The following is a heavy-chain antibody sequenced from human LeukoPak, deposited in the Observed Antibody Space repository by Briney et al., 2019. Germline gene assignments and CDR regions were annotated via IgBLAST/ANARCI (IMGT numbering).Heavy chain of an antibody. Sequence: GGSLRLSCAASGFTFGSYAISWVRQAPGKGLEWVSAISGSGGSTYYADSVKGRFTISRDNSKNTLYLQMNSLRADDTAVYYCAKSKAPEYYDSSGWPFDYWGQGTLVTVSS. J-gene: IGHJ4*02. D-gene: IGHD3-22*01. V-gene: IGHV3-23*01. CDR3: AKSKAPEYYDSSGWPFDY. CDR1: GFTFGSYA. CDR2: ISGSGGST.